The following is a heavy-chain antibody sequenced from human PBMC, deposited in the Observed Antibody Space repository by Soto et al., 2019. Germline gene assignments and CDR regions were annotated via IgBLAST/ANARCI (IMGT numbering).Heavy chain of an antibody. CDR3: AKAYSNSWPNDWFDP. CDR2: ITGSGAGS. V-gene: IGHV3-23*01. Sequence: EVHLLESGGGWLQPGGSLRLSCAASGFTFSSYAMNWVRQAPGKGLEWVSGITGSGAGSYYSDSVKGRFTISRDNSKNTLYLQMNSLRAEDTAVYYCAKAYSNSWPNDWFDPWGQGTLVTVSS. J-gene: IGHJ5*02. D-gene: IGHD6-13*01. CDR1: GFTFSSYA.